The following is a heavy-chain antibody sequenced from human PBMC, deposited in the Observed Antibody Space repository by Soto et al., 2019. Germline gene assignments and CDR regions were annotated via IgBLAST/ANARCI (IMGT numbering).Heavy chain of an antibody. CDR3: ARGDDFDYYYGVDV. CDR1: GGTFSNHA. J-gene: IGHJ6*02. V-gene: IGHV1-69*06. CDR2: IVPMFGTS. D-gene: IGHD3-16*01. Sequence: QVQLVQSGAEVKKPGSSVNVSCKASGGTFSNHAISWVRQAPGQGLEWMGGIVPMFGTSNYAQKFQGRVTTTADKSTNTAYMELSSLTSEDTAVYYCARGDDFDYYYGVDVWGQGTTVTVSS.